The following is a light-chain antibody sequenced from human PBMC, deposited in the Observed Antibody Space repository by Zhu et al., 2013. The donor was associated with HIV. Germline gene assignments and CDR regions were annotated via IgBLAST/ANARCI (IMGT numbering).Light chain of an antibody. CDR2: GAS. Sequence: EIVMTQSPATLSVSPGERATLSCRASQSVNSNLAWYQQKPGQAPRLLIYGASTRAIGLPPRFSGSGSGTDFTLTISSLESEDFAIYYCQHRSSWLLTFGGGTKVEIK. CDR3: QHRSSWLLT. CDR1: QSVNSN. V-gene: IGKV3-15*01. J-gene: IGKJ4*01.